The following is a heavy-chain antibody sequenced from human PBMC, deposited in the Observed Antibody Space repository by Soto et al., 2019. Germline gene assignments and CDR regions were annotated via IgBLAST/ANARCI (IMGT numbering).Heavy chain of an antibody. J-gene: IGHJ6*02. D-gene: IGHD6-13*01. CDR2: IYYSGST. Sequence: PSETLSLTCTVSGDSISSYYWSWIRQPPGKGLEWIGYIYYSGSTNYNPSLKSRVTISVDTSKNQFSLNLNSVTAADTAVYYCASSNIAAAGFYYYGMDVWGRGTTVTVSS. CDR1: GDSISSYY. V-gene: IGHV4-59*01. CDR3: ASSNIAAAGFYYYGMDV.